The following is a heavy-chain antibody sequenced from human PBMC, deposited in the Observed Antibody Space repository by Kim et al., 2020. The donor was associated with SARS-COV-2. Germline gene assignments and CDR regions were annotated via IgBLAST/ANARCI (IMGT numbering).Heavy chain of an antibody. CDR3: ARLPYLWFGESQGGDYYYYYGMDV. V-gene: IGHV3-74*01. Sequence: GGSLRLSCAASGFTFSSYWMHWVRQAPGKGLVWVSRINSDGSSTSYADSVKGRFTISRDNAKNTLYLQMNSLRAEDTAVYYCARLPYLWFGESQGGDYYYYYGMDVWGQGTTVTVSS. CDR1: GFTFSSYW. CDR2: INSDGSST. J-gene: IGHJ6*02. D-gene: IGHD3-10*01.